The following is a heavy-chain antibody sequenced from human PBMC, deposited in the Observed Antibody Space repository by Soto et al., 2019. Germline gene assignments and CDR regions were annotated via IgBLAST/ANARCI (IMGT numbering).Heavy chain of an antibody. Sequence: ASVNVSCKASGGTFSSYAISWVRQAPGQGLEWMGGIIPIFGTANYAQKFQGRVTITADESTSTAYMELSSLRSEDTAVYYCARGRPKLKNEGYFDYWGQGTLVTVSS. J-gene: IGHJ4*02. CDR2: IIPIFGTA. CDR1: GGTFSSYA. V-gene: IGHV1-69*01. D-gene: IGHD1-1*01. CDR3: ARGRPKLKNEGYFDY.